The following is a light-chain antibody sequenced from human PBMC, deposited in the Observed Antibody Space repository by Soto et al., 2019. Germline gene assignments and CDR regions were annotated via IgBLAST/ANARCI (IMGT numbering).Light chain of an antibody. CDR1: NSNIGAGFA. J-gene: IGLJ2*01. CDR2: GDT. Sequence: QSVLTQSPSVTGAPGQRVTISCTGSNSNIGAGFAVHWYQQFPGRVPKLLIYGDTNRPSGVPDRFSGSKSGTSASLAIPGLQAEDEADYYCQSYDSSLPGLLFGVGTKLTVL. V-gene: IGLV1-40*01. CDR3: QSYDSSLPGLL.